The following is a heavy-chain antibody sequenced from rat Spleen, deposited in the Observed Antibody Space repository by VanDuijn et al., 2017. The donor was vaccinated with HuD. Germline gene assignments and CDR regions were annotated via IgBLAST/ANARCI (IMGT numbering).Heavy chain of an antibody. CDR2: ISYDGTAT. D-gene: IGHD1-7*01. CDR1: GFTFSNYW. V-gene: IGHV5-22*01. CDR3: ARQDGYPYYFDY. J-gene: IGHJ2*01. Sequence: EVQLVESGGGLVQPGRSLKLSCVASGFTFSNYWMTWIRQAPGKGLEWVASISYDGTATYYRDSVKGRFSLSRDNAKSTLYLQMGSLRSEDTATYYCARQDGYPYYFDYWGQGVMVTVSS.